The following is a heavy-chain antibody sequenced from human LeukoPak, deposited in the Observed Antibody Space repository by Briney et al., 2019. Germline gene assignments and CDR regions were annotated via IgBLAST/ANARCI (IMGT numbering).Heavy chain of an antibody. CDR3: ARSRLPYSSGWPFDY. J-gene: IGHJ4*02. CDR1: GGSISSGGYY. V-gene: IGHV4-31*03. Sequence: SETLSLTCTVSGGSISSGGYYWSWIRQHPGKGLEWIGYIYYSGSTYYNPSLKSRVTISVDTSKNQFSLKLSSVTAADTAVYYCARSRLPYSSGWPFDYWGQGTLVTVSS. CDR2: IYYSGST. D-gene: IGHD6-19*01.